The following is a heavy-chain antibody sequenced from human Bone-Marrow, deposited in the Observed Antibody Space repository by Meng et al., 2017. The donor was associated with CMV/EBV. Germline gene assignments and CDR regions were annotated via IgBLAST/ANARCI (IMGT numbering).Heavy chain of an antibody. D-gene: IGHD2-2*02. J-gene: IGHJ3*02. CDR2: IRYDGTNK. Sequence: GESLKISCAASRFTFSSYGMHWVRQAPGKGLEWVAFIRYDGTNKYYEDSVKGRFTISRDNSKNTLYLQMNSLRAEDTAVYYCAKEGPAAIHEGAFDIWGQGTMVAVSS. CDR1: RFTFSSYG. CDR3: AKEGPAAIHEGAFDI. V-gene: IGHV3-30*02.